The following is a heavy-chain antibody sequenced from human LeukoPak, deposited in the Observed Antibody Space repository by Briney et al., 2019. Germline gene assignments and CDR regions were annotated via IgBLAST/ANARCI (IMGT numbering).Heavy chain of an antibody. D-gene: IGHD3-16*01. CDR2: ISYDGSNK. V-gene: IGHV3-30*18. CDR1: GFTFSSYG. Sequence: GRSLRLSCAASGFTFSSYGMHWVRQAPGKGLEWVAVISYDGSNKYYADSVKGRFTISRDNSKNTLYLQMNSLRAEDTAVYYCAKAWDYAYYFDYWGQGTLVTVSS. CDR3: AKAWDYAYYFDY. J-gene: IGHJ4*02.